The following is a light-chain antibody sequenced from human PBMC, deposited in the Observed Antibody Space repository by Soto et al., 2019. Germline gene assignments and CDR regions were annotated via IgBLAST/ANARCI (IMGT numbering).Light chain of an antibody. V-gene: IGLV4-69*01. CDR1: SGHSSYA. Sequence: QLVLTQSPSASASLGASVKLTCTLSSGHSSYAIAWHQQQPEKGPRYLMKLNSDGRHSKGDGIPDRFSGSSSGAERYLTISSLQSEAEADYYCQTWGTGIRVFGGGTKLTVL. CDR2: LNSDGRH. CDR3: QTWGTGIRV. J-gene: IGLJ3*02.